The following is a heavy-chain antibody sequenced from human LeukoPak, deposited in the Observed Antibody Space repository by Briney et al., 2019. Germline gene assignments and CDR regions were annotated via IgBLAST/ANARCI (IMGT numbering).Heavy chain of an antibody. D-gene: IGHD3-9*01. CDR2: INHSGST. CDR3: ARAPYDILTGYYGRDAFDI. V-gene: IGHV4-34*01. Sequence: SETLSLTCAVYGGSFSGYYWSWIRQPPGKGLEWIGEINHSGSTYYNPSLKSRVTISVDTSKNQFSLKLSSVTAADTAVYYCARAPYDILTGYYGRDAFDIWGQGTMVTVSS. J-gene: IGHJ3*02. CDR1: GGSFSGYY.